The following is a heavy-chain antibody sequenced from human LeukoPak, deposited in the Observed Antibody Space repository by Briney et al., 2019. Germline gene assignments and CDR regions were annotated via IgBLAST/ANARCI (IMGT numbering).Heavy chain of an antibody. CDR3: ARDKRITIFGVVTPGYYFDY. CDR2: INPSGGST. Sequence: ASVKVSCKASGYTFTSYYMHWVRQAPGQGLEWMGIINPSGGSTSYAQQFQGRVTMTRDTSTSTVYMELSSLRSEDTAVYYCARDKRITIFGVVTPGYYFDYWGQGTLVTVSS. V-gene: IGHV1-46*01. J-gene: IGHJ4*02. CDR1: GYTFTSYY. D-gene: IGHD3-3*01.